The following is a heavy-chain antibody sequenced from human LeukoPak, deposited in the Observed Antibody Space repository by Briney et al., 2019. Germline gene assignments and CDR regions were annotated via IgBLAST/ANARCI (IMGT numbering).Heavy chain of an antibody. J-gene: IGHJ4*02. CDR1: GGSISSSSYY. V-gene: IGHV4-39*01. D-gene: IGHD1-1*01. Sequence: SETLSLTRTVSGGSISSSSYYWGWIRQPPGKWLEWIGSIYYSGSTYYNPSLKSRVTISVDTSKNQFSLKLSSVTAADTAVYYCARASNESPYYFDYWGQGTLVTVSS. CDR2: IYYSGST. CDR3: ARASNESPYYFDY.